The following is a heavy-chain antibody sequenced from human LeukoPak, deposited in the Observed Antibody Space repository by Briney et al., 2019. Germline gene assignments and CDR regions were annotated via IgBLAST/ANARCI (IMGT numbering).Heavy chain of an antibody. CDR2: IGSSGSAGGNI. V-gene: IGHV3-48*02. CDR3: ARAPTPYFTYYMDV. J-gene: IGHJ6*03. D-gene: IGHD2-21*01. Sequence: PGGSLRLSCAASGFSFSGFGMNWVRQAPGKGLEWISYIGSSGSAGGNIYYAVSVKGRFTVSRDNAKDSLFLQMNSLQDADTALYYCARAPTPYFTYYMDVWGKGTTVTVSS. CDR1: GFSFSGFG.